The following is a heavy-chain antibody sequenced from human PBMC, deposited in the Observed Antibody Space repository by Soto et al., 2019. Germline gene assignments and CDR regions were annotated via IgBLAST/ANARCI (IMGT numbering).Heavy chain of an antibody. CDR2: INPNSGGT. J-gene: IGHJ1*01. V-gene: IGHV1-2*02. CDR1: GYTFTGYY. Sequence: QVQLVQSGAEVKKPGASVKVSCKASGYTFTGYYMHWVRQAPGQGLEWMGWINPNSGGTNYAQKLQGRITMTGDTSISTAYMELSRLRSDDTAVYYCAREGNTAAADSNEYCQHWGQGTVVTVSS. CDR3: AREGNTAAADSNEYCQH. D-gene: IGHD6-13*01.